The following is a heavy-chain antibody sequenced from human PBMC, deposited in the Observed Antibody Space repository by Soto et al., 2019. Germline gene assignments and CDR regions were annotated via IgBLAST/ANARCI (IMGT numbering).Heavy chain of an antibody. J-gene: IGHJ4*02. CDR3: ARVRWTVAGPGHFDY. Sequence: PSETLSLTCTVSGGSISSGPYSWGWIRQPPGKGLEWIGTFYYSESTYYNPSLESRVTISVDTSKNQFSLKLSSVTAADTAVYYCARVRWTVAGPGHFDYWGQGTLVTVSS. CDR1: GGSISSGPYS. CDR2: FYYSEST. V-gene: IGHV4-39*07. D-gene: IGHD6-19*01.